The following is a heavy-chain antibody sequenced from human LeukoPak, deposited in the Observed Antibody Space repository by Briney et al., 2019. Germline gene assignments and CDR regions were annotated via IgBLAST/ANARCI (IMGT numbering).Heavy chain of an antibody. CDR3: AKDRQHSAYYYYYMDV. J-gene: IGHJ6*03. CDR1: GFTFSSYG. CDR2: IRYDGSNK. V-gene: IGHV3-30*02. D-gene: IGHD6-13*01. Sequence: GGSLRLSCAASGFTFSSYGMHWARQAPGKGLEWVACIRYDGSNKYYADSVKGRFNSSRDNSKNTLYLQMNSLRPEDTAVYYCAKDRQHSAYYYYYMDVWGKGTTVTVSS.